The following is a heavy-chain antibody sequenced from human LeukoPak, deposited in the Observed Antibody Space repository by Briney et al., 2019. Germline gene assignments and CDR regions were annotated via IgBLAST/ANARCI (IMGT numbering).Heavy chain of an antibody. CDR2: IRSKAYGGTT. CDR1: GFTFGDHA. Sequence: SGGSLRLSCTASGFTFGDHAMSWVRQAPGKGLEWVGFIRSKAYGGTTEYAASVKGRFTISRDDSKSIAYLQMNSLKTEDTAVYYCTRGPIQLWFYYGMDVWGQGTTVIVSS. V-gene: IGHV3-49*04. CDR3: TRGPIQLWFYYGMDV. J-gene: IGHJ6*02. D-gene: IGHD5-18*01.